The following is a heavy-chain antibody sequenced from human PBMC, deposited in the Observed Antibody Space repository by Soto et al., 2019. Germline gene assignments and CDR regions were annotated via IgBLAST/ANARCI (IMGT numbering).Heavy chain of an antibody. CDR2: IIPIFGTS. J-gene: IGHJ5*02. V-gene: IGHV1-69*01. CDR3: ARRAYYDILTGYSNWFDP. CDR1: GGTFSSYA. D-gene: IGHD3-9*01. Sequence: QVQLVQSGAEVKKPGSSVKVSCKASGGTFSSYAISWVRQAPGQGLEWMGGIIPIFGTSNYAQKFQGRVTITADESTSTAYMELSSLRADDTAVYYCARRAYYDILTGYSNWFDPWGQGTLVTVSS.